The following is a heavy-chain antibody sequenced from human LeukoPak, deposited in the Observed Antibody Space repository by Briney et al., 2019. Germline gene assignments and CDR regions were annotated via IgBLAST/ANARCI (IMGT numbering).Heavy chain of an antibody. CDR3: AEHPPLEQLVLSLDY. V-gene: IGHV4-39*01. CDR1: GGSISGSSYY. D-gene: IGHD6-13*01. J-gene: IGHJ4*02. CDR2: IYYSGST. Sequence: SETLSLTCTVSGGSISGSSYYGGWIRQPPWKGLEWIGSIYYSGSTYYNPSLKSRVTISLDTSKNQFSLKLSSVTAADTAVYYCAEHPPLEQLVLSLDYWGQGTLVTVSS.